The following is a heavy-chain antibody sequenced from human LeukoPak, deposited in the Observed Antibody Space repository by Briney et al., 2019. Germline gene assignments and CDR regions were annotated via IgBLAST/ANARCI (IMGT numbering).Heavy chain of an antibody. V-gene: IGHV1-18*01. CDR3: ARDLSGSYYPYFDY. D-gene: IGHD1-26*01. Sequence: GASVKVSFTSSGYTFTIYGISWVRQAPGQGLEWMGWISAYNGNTNYAQKLQGRVTMTTATSTAYMELRSLRSDDTAVYYCARDLSGSYYPYFDYWGQGTLVTVSS. CDR1: GYTFTIYG. J-gene: IGHJ4*02. CDR2: ISAYNGNT.